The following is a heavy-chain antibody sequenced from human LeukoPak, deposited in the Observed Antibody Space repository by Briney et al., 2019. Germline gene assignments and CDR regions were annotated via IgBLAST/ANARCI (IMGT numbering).Heavy chain of an antibody. Sequence: SQTLSLTCAVSGGSISSGGYSWSWIRQPPGKGLEWIGYIYHSGSTYYNPSLKSRVTISVDRSKNQFSLKLSSVTAADTAVYYCARVIRYFDWPRGADYWGQGTLVTVSS. V-gene: IGHV4-30-2*01. CDR1: GGSISSGGYS. CDR2: IYHSGST. D-gene: IGHD3-9*01. J-gene: IGHJ4*02. CDR3: ARVIRYFDWPRGADY.